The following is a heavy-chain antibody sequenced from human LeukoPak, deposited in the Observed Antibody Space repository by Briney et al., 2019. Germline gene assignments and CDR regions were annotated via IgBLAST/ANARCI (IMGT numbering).Heavy chain of an antibody. V-gene: IGHV3-21*01. CDR2: IRFTGSYI. CDR1: GFTFNRCW. J-gene: IGHJ4*02. Sequence: GGSLRLSCVVSGFTFNRCWMNWVRQAPGKGLEWISSIRFTGSYIYYADSVKGRFTISRDDAKNLLSLQMISLRVEDTAVYYCVSFYETYWGRGTLVTVSS. D-gene: IGHD2/OR15-2a*01. CDR3: VSFYETY.